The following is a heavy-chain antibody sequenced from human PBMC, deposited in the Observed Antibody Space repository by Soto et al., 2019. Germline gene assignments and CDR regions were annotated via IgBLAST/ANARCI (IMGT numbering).Heavy chain of an antibody. D-gene: IGHD6-6*01. CDR3: AHSSSSRGYYYYGMDV. Sequence: SETLSLTCTVSGASISSYYWSWIRHPPGKGLGWVGYIYYSGSTNYNPSLKSRVTISVDTSKNQFSLKLSSVTAADTAVYYCAHSSSSRGYYYYGMDVWGQGTTVTVSS. V-gene: IGHV4-59*01. CDR1: GASISSYY. J-gene: IGHJ6*02. CDR2: IYYSGST.